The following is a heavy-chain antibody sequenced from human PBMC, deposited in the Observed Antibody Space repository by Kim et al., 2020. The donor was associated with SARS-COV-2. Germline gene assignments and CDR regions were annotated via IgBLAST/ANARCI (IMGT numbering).Heavy chain of an antibody. Sequence: SVKGRFTSSRDDAKNSLYLQMNSLRAEDTALYYCAKLGYCSGTNCFYGMDVWGQGTTVTVSS. V-gene: IGHV3-11*03. D-gene: IGHD2-2*01. J-gene: IGHJ6*02. CDR3: AKLGYCSGTNCFYGMDV.